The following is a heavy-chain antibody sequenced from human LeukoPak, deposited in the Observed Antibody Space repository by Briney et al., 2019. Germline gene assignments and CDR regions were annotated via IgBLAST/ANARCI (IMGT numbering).Heavy chain of an antibody. D-gene: IGHD3-22*01. CDR2: IIPIFGTA. V-gene: IGHV1-69*13. J-gene: IGHJ4*02. Sequence: SVKVSCKASGGTFSSYAISWVRQAPGQGLEWMGGIIPIFGTANYAQKFQGRVTITADESTSTAYMELSSLRSEDTAVYYCARTTYYYDSSGYYFFDYWGQGTLVTVSS. CDR1: GGTFSSYA. CDR3: ARTTYYYDSSGYYFFDY.